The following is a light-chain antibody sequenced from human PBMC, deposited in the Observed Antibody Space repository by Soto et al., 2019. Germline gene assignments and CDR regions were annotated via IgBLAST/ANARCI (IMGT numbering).Light chain of an antibody. CDR3: QQYNTYPWT. J-gene: IGKJ1*01. V-gene: IGKV1-5*03. Sequence: IQRTQSPSTLSGSVGDRVIITCRASQSIGSWLAWYQQQPGKVPKLLIYTASTLQSGVPSRFSGSGSGAEFTLTISSLQPEDFATYYCQQYNTYPWTFGQGTKVDNK. CDR1: QSIGSW. CDR2: TAS.